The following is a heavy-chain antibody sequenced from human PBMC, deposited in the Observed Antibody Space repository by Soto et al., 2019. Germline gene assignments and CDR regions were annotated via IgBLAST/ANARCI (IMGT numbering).Heavy chain of an antibody. D-gene: IGHD1-26*01. CDR3: AREIVGAPTALGY. J-gene: IGHJ4*02. CDR2: IIPIFGTA. Sequence: GASVKVSCKASGGTFSSYAISWVRQAPGQGLEWMGGIIPIFGTANYAQKFQGRVTITADESTSTAYMELSSLRSEDTAVYYCAREIVGAPTALGYWGQGTLVTVSS. V-gene: IGHV1-69*13. CDR1: GGTFSSYA.